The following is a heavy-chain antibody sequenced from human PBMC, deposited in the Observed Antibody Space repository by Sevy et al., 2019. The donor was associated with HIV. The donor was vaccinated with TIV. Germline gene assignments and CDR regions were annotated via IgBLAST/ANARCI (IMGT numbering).Heavy chain of an antibody. CDR3: ARTITKTGWFDP. D-gene: IGHD1-1*01. CDR2: IYYSGST. Sequence: SETLSLTCTVSAVSISSGGYSWTYIRQHPGKGLEWIGNIYYSGSTHYNPSLESRVSISVDTSKNQFSLNLRSVTAADTAVYYCARTITKTGWFDPWGQGTLVTVSS. V-gene: IGHV4-31*03. CDR1: AVSISSGGYS. J-gene: IGHJ5*02.